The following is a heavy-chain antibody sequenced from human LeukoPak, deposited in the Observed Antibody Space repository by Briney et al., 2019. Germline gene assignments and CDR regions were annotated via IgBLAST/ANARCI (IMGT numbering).Heavy chain of an antibody. CDR3: ARAGAPYFYYYMDV. Sequence: ASVKVSCKASGYTFTGYYMHWVRQAPGQGLEWMGWINTNTGNPTYAQGFTGRFVFSLDTSVSTAYLQISSLKAEDTAVYYCARAGAPYFYYYMDVWGKGTTVTVSS. D-gene: IGHD4-17*01. CDR2: INTNTGNP. J-gene: IGHJ6*03. CDR1: GYTFTGYY. V-gene: IGHV7-4-1*02.